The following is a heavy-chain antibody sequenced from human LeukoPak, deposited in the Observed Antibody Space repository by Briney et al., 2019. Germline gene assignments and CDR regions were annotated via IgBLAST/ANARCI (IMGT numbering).Heavy chain of an antibody. J-gene: IGHJ5*02. D-gene: IGHD3-3*01. CDR1: GFTFSSYG. Sequence: GRYLRLSCAASGFTFSSYGMHWARQAPGKGLKWVAVIWFDGSNKYYADSVKGRFTISRDNSKNTLYLQMNSLRAEDTAVYYCARDTGRIFGVVITYLFDPWGQGTLVTVSS. CDR3: ARDTGRIFGVVITYLFDP. CDR2: IWFDGSNK. V-gene: IGHV3-33*01.